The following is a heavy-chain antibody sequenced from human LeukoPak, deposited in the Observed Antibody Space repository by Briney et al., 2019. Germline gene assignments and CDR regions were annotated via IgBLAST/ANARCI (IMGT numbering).Heavy chain of an antibody. CDR2: IWYDGSIK. CDR3: AKDWIYCGGDCLGC. CDR1: GFTFNTYG. V-gene: IGHV3-33*06. Sequence: HPGGSLRLSCAASGFTFNTYGMNWVRQAPGKGLEWVGVIWYDGSIKYYADSVKGRFTISRDNSKNTLYLQMNSLRAEDTAVYYCAKDWIYCGGDCLGCWGQGTLVTVSS. J-gene: IGHJ4*02. D-gene: IGHD2-21*01.